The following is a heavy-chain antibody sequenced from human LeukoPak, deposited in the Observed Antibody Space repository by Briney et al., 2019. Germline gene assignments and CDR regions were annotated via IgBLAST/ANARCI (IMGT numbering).Heavy chain of an antibody. CDR2: IYTSGST. CDR3: ARDRGYSSGWYESSWFDP. CDR1: GGSISSYC. Sequence: SETLSLTCTVSGGSISSYCWSWIRQPAGKGLKWIGRIYTSGSTNYNPSLKRRVTMSVDTSKNQFSLKLSSVTAADTAVYYCARDRGYSSGWYESSWFDPWGQGTLVTVSS. V-gene: IGHV4-4*07. J-gene: IGHJ5*02. D-gene: IGHD6-19*01.